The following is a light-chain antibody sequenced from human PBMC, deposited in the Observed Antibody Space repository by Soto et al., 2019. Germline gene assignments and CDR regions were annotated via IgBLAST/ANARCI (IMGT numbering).Light chain of an antibody. CDR3: QQTYSTPWT. V-gene: IGKV1-39*01. Sequence: DIQMSQSPSSLSASVGDRVTITCRASQSIGSYLSWSQQKPGKAPKLLIYAASSLQSGVPSRFSGSGSGTEFTLTISSLQPEDYATYFCQQTYSTPWTFGQGTNVEIK. CDR1: QSIGSY. CDR2: AAS. J-gene: IGKJ1*01.